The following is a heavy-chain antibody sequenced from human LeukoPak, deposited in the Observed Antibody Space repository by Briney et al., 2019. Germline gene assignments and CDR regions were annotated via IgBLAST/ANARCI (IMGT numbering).Heavy chain of an antibody. J-gene: IGHJ4*01. Sequence: GGSLRLSCAASGFTFSSYAMSWVRQAPGKGLEWVSAISGSGGSTYYADSVKGPFTISRDNSKNTLYLQMNSLRGEDTAVYYCAKEYYDIWCGYSNDYWGQGTLVTVSS. CDR2: ISGSGGST. CDR1: GFTFSSYA. D-gene: IGHD3-3*01. V-gene: IGHV3-23*01. CDR3: AKEYYDIWCGYSNDY.